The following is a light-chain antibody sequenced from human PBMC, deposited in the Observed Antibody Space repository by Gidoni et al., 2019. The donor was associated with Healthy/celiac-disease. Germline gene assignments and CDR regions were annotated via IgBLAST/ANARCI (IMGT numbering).Light chain of an antibody. CDR1: QSISSY. J-gene: IGKJ2*01. Sequence: DIQMTQSPSSLSASVGDRVTITCRASQSISSYLNWYQKKPGKAPKLLSYAASSLQSGGPSRFSGSGYGTDFTLTISSLQPEDFATYYCQQSYSTPSTFGKGTKLEIK. CDR2: AAS. V-gene: IGKV1-39*01. CDR3: QQSYSTPST.